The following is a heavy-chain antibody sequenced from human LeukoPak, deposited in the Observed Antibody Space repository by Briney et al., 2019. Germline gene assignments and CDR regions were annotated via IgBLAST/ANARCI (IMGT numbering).Heavy chain of an antibody. D-gene: IGHD3-22*01. J-gene: IGHJ3*02. CDR1: GYSISSGYY. CDR2: IYHSGST. V-gene: IGHV4-38-2*02. Sequence: SETLSLTCTVSGYSISSGYYWGWIRQPPGKGLEWIGSIYHSGSTYYNPSLKSRVTISVDTSKNQFSLKLSSVTAADTAAYYCASIITTDAFDIWSQGTMVTVSS. CDR3: ASIITTDAFDI.